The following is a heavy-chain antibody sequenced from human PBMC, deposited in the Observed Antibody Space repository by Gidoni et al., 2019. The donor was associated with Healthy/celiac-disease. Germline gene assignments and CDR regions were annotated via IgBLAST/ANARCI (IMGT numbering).Heavy chain of an antibody. CDR1: GVSISSGSYY. J-gene: IGHJ4*02. Sequence: QVQLQESGPGLVKPSQTLSLTCTVPGVSISSGSYYWSWLRQPAGKGLEWIGRIYTSGSTNYNPSLKSRVTISVDTSKNQFSLKLSSVTAADTAVYYCARVDSYGRDYWGQGTLVTVSS. CDR2: IYTSGST. D-gene: IGHD5-18*01. V-gene: IGHV4-61*02. CDR3: ARVDSYGRDY.